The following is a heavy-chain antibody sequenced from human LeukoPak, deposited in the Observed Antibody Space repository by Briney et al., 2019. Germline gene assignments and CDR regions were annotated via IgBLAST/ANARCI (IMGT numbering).Heavy chain of an antibody. CDR2: IYPGDSDT. CDR1: GYSFTNYW. Sequence: GESLKISCKGSGYSFTNYWIGWVRQMPGRGLEWMGIIYPGDSDTRYSPSFQGQVTISADKSMNTAYVQWSSLKASDTALYFCARRWDYDISYYFDYWGQGTLVTVPS. J-gene: IGHJ4*02. CDR3: ARRWDYDISYYFDY. V-gene: IGHV5-51*01. D-gene: IGHD3-9*01.